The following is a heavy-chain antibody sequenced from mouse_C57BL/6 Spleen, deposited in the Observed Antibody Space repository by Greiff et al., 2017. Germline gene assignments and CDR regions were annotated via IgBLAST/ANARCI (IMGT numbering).Heavy chain of an antibody. V-gene: IGHV1-15*01. CDR3: TRSFITTAYYFDY. J-gene: IGHJ2*01. Sequence: VQLQQSGAELVRPGASVTLSCKASGYTFTDYEMHWVKQTPVHGLEWIGAIDPETGGTAYNQKFQGKAILTADKSSSTAYMELRSLTSEDSAVYYCTRSFITTAYYFDYWGQGTTLTVSS. CDR1: GYTFTDYE. CDR2: IDPETGGT. D-gene: IGHD1-1*01.